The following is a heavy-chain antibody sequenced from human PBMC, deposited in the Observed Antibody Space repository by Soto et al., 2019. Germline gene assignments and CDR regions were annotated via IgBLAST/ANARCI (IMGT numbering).Heavy chain of an antibody. CDR1: GGSISSYF. CDR3: ARDGYNSVYFDY. V-gene: IGHV4-59*01. CDR2: IYYSGST. D-gene: IGHD5-12*01. J-gene: IGHJ4*02. Sequence: SETLSLTCTVSGGSISSYFWSWIWQPPGKGLEWIGYIYYSGSTNYNPSLKSRVTISVDTSKNQFSLKLSSVTAADTAVYYCARDGYNSVYFDYWGQGTLVTVSS.